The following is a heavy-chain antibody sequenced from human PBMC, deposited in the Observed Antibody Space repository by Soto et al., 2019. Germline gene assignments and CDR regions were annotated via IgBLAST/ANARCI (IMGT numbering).Heavy chain of an antibody. CDR3: ARDRTYYDFWSGYRYYYYGMDV. V-gene: IGHV4-4*07. CDR1: GGSISSYY. Sequence: SETLSLTCTVSGGSISSYYWSWIRQPAGKGLEWIGRIYTSGSTNYNPSLKSRVTMSVDTSKNQFSLKLSSVTAADTAVYYCARDRTYYDFWSGYRYYYYGMDVWGQGTTVTVS. CDR2: IYTSGST. J-gene: IGHJ6*02. D-gene: IGHD3-3*01.